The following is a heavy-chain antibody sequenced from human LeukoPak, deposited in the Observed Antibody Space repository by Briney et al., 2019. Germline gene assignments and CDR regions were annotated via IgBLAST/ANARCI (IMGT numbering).Heavy chain of an antibody. CDR1: GGSVSSASYY. V-gene: IGHV4-61*01. D-gene: IGHD3-10*01. CDR3: AREVVWFGEFTGVDY. J-gene: IGHJ4*02. CDR2: IYYSGST. Sequence: SETLSLTCTVSGGSVSSASYYWSWIRQPPGKGLEWIGYIYYSGSTFYNPSLKSRVTISVDTSKNRFSLKLSSVTAADTAVYYCAREVVWFGEFTGVDYWGQGTQVAVSS.